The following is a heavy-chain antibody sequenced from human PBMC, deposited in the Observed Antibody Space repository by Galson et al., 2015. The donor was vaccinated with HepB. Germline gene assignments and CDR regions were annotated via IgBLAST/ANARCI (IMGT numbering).Heavy chain of an antibody. D-gene: IGHD3-16*02. CDR1: GYTLTELS. CDR2: FDPEDGET. J-gene: IGHJ4*02. Sequence: SVKVSCKVSGYTLTELSMHWVRQAPGKGLEWMGGFDPEDGETIYAQKFQGRVTMTEDTSTDTAYMELSSLRSEDTAVYYCATNVPVVGYSWGSYRSTPAYWGQGTLVTVSS. CDR3: ATNVPVVGYSWGSYRSTPAY. V-gene: IGHV1-24*01.